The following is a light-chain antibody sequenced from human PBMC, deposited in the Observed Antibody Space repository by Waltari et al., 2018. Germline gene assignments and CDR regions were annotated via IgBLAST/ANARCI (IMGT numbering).Light chain of an antibody. Sequence: SYELTQTSSVSVSPGQTARHTCSGTESTRKNAPWFQQKSGQAPRLVIYEDTNRPSGIPERFSGSRSGTVATLTITGAQVDDEADYYCYSSDSTGRRVFGGGTTVVVL. CDR2: EDT. V-gene: IGLV3-10*01. CDR1: ESTRKN. CDR3: YSSDSTGRRV. J-gene: IGLJ1*01.